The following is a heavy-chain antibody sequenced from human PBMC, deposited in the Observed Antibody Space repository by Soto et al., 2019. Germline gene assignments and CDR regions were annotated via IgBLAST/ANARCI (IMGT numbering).Heavy chain of an antibody. CDR2: ISYDGSNK. D-gene: IGHD3-3*01. Sequence: QVQLVESGGGVVQPGRSLRLSCAASGFTFSSYGMHWVRQAPGKGLEWVAVISYDGSNKYYADSVKGRFTISRDNSKNTLYLQMNSLRAEDTAVYYCAKETGDFWSDYWYFDLWGRGTLVTVSS. J-gene: IGHJ2*01. CDR1: GFTFSSYG. V-gene: IGHV3-30*18. CDR3: AKETGDFWSDYWYFDL.